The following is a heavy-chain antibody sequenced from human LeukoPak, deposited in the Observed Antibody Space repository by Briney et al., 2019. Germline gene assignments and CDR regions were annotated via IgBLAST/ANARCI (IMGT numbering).Heavy chain of an antibody. CDR1: GGTFSSYA. Sequence: SVKVSCKASGGTFSSYAISWVRQAPGQGLEWMGRIIPILGIANYAQKFQGRVTITADKSTSTAYMELSSLRSEDTAVYYCAREGRGAAGTLSHIDYWGQGTLVTVSS. D-gene: IGHD6-13*01. CDR3: AREGRGAAGTLSHIDY. CDR2: IIPILGIA. J-gene: IGHJ4*02. V-gene: IGHV1-69*04.